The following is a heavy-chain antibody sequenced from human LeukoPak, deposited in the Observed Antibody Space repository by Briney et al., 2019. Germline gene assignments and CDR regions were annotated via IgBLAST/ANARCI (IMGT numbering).Heavy chain of an antibody. CDR3: ARDRGIVGAKDY. CDR2: ISSSGSTI. CDR1: GFSFSSYE. V-gene: IGHV3-48*03. J-gene: IGHJ4*02. D-gene: IGHD1-26*01. Sequence: PGGSLRLSCAASGFSFSSYEMNWVRQAPGKGLEWASYISSSGSTIYYADSVKGRFTISRDNAKNSLYLQMNSLRAEDTAVYYCARDRGIVGAKDYWGQGTLVTVSS.